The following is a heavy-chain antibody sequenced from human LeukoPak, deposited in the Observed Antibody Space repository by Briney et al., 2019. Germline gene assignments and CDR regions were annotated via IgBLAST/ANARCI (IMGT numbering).Heavy chain of an antibody. V-gene: IGHV3-23*01. D-gene: IGHD6-13*01. CDR2: IIVSGGST. CDR3: AKGGSSSWYGGADY. Sequence: GGSLRLSCAASGFTFSNYAMSWVRQAPGKGLEWVSTIIVSGGSTHYADSVKGRFTISRDNSKNTLYLQMNSLRAEDTAVYYCAKGGSSSWYGGADYWGQGTLVTVSS. J-gene: IGHJ4*02. CDR1: GFTFSNYA.